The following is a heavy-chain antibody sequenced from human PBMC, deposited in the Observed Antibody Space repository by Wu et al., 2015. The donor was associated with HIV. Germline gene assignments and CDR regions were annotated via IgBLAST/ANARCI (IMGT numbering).Heavy chain of an antibody. J-gene: IGHJ1*01. Sequence: PGPSVKVSCKAFWIHFNSYDINWVRQASGQGLEWIGWMNPYSGNTGYARNFRGRVTMTRNSSIGTAYMDLSRLRSEDTAVYYCAREGEEKNSDRSGYYAYLQIWGQGSQITVSS. CDR3: AREGEEKNSDRSGYYAYLQI. CDR1: IHFNSYD. V-gene: IGHV1-8*01. D-gene: IGHD3-22*01. CDR2: MNPYSGNT.